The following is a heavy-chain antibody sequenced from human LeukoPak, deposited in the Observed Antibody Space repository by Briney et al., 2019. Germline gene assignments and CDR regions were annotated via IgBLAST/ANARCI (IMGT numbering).Heavy chain of an antibody. CDR2: ISSSSSTI. D-gene: IGHD3-9*01. V-gene: IGHV3-48*01. CDR3: ARVSILTGEPFYYYYYMDV. Sequence: GGSLRLSCAASGFTFSSYSMNWVRQAPGKGLEWVSYISSSSSTIYYADSVKGRFTISRDNAKNSLYLQMNSLRAEDTAVYYCARVSILTGEPFYYYYYMDVWGKGTTVTVSS. CDR1: GFTFSSYS. J-gene: IGHJ6*03.